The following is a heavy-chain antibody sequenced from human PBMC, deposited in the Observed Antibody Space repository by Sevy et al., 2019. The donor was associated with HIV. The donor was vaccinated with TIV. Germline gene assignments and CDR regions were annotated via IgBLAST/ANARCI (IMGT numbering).Heavy chain of an antibody. CDR1: GFTFSSYG. CDR2: IRYDGGNK. J-gene: IGHJ4*02. Sequence: GGSLRLSCAASGFTFSSYGMQWVRQAPGKGLEWVSFIRYDGGNKDYADSVKGRFTISRDNSKNMLYLQMNSLRAEDTAVYYCARDLPPSATTVAHFDCWGQGTLVTVSS. V-gene: IGHV3-30*02. D-gene: IGHD4-17*01. CDR3: ARDLPPSATTVAHFDC.